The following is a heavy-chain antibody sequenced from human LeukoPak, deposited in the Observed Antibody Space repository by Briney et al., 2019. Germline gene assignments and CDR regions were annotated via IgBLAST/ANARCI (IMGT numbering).Heavy chain of an antibody. CDR3: AKDIRVAAAGNLFDY. Sequence: GGSLRLCCAASGFTFSSYAMSWVRQAPGKGLEWVSAISGSGGSTYYADSVKGRFTISRDNSKNTLYLQMNSLRAEDTAVYYCAKDIRVAAAGNLFDYWGQGTLVTVSS. CDR1: GFTFSSYA. D-gene: IGHD6-13*01. J-gene: IGHJ4*02. V-gene: IGHV3-23*01. CDR2: ISGSGGST.